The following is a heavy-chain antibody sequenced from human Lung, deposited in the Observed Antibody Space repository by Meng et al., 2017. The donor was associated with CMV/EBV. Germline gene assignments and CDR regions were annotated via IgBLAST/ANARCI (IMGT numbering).Heavy chain of an antibody. V-gene: IGHV5-51*01. Sequence: KVSCKGSGYSFTSYWIGWVRQMPGKGLEWMGIIYPGDSDTRYSPSFQGQVAISADKSISTAYLQWSSLKASDTAMYYCARHRSKAAAGTPWGQGPLVTVSS. CDR2: IYPGDSDT. D-gene: IGHD6-13*01. CDR1: GYSFTSYW. CDR3: ARHRSKAAAGTP. J-gene: IGHJ4*02.